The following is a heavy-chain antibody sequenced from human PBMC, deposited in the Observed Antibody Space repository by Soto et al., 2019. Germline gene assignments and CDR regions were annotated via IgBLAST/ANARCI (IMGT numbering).Heavy chain of an antibody. CDR3: ARGGIVVVPAARRSWNY. CDR2: INHSGST. V-gene: IGHV4-34*01. CDR1: GGSFSGYY. Sequence: QVQLQQWGAGLLKPSETLSLTCAVYGGSFSGYYWSWIRQPPGKGLEWIGEINHSGSTNYNPSLKSRVTISVDTSKNQFSLKLSSVTAADTAVYYCARGGIVVVPAARRSWNYWGQGTLVTVSS. D-gene: IGHD2-2*01. J-gene: IGHJ4*02.